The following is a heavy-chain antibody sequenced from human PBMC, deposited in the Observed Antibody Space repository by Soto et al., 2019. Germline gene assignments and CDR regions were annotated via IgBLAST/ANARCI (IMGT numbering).Heavy chain of an antibody. V-gene: IGHV3-48*02. CDR1: GFTFSSYS. D-gene: IGHD6-13*01. CDR3: ARGAGRGSSWYDRYYYYGMDV. Sequence: GGSLRLSCAASGFTFSSYSMNWVRQAPGKGLEWVSYISSSSSTIYYADSVKGRFTISRDNAKNSLYLQMNSLRDEDTAVYYCARGAGRGSSWYDRYYYYGMDVWGQGTTVTVSS. CDR2: ISSSSSTI. J-gene: IGHJ6*02.